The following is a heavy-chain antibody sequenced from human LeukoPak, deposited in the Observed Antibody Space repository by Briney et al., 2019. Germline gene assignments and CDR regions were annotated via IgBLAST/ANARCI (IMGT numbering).Heavy chain of an antibody. V-gene: IGHV3-20*04. Sequence: GGSLRLSCSASGFSFDGLIWVRQVPGKGLEWVSGINWNSGTIGYADSVKGRFTVSRDNAKNSLYLQMNSLRAEDTAVYYCARLRWETAPYYYYGMDVWGQGTTVTVSS. J-gene: IGHJ6*02. CDR2: INWNSGTI. D-gene: IGHD1-26*01. CDR3: ARLRWETAPYYYYGMDV. CDR1: GFSFDG.